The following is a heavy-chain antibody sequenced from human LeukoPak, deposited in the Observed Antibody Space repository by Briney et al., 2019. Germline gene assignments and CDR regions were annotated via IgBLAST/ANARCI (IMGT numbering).Heavy chain of an antibody. CDR2: IYYSGST. D-gene: IGHD3-16*01. V-gene: IGHV4-31*03. CDR1: GGSISSGGYY. CDR3: ARGPNIGPPFGGYCYYYYGMDV. Sequence: SQTLSLTCTVSGGSISSGGYYWSWIRQHPGKGLEWIGYIYYSGSTYYNPSLKSRVTISVDTSKNQFSLKLSSVTAADTAVYYCARGPNIGPPFGGYCYYYYGMDVWGQGTTVTVSS. J-gene: IGHJ6*02.